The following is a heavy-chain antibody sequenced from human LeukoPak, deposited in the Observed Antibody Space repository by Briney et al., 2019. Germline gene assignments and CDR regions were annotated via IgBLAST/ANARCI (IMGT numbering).Heavy chain of an antibody. D-gene: IGHD2-21*02. J-gene: IGHJ3*02. CDR1: GFTFSSYW. CDR2: VKDDGSAK. Sequence: GGSLRLSCAASGFTFSSYWMTWVRQAPGKGLEWVASVKDDGSAKYYVDSVKGRFTISRDDAKNSLYLQMNSLRAGDTAVYYCARGVVTADGAFDIWGQGTMVTVSS. V-gene: IGHV3-7*01. CDR3: ARGVVTADGAFDI.